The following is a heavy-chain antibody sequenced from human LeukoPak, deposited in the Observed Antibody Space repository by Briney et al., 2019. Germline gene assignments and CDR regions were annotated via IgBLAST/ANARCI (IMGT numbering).Heavy chain of an antibody. CDR1: GYTFTGYY. D-gene: IGHD5-24*01. Sequence: ASVKVSCKASGYTFTGYYMHWVRQAPGQGLEWMGWISAYNGNTNYAQKLQGRVTMTTDTSTSTAYMELRSLRSDDTAVYYCARDREMAADFDYWGQGTLVTVSS. J-gene: IGHJ4*02. V-gene: IGHV1-18*04. CDR3: ARDREMAADFDY. CDR2: ISAYNGNT.